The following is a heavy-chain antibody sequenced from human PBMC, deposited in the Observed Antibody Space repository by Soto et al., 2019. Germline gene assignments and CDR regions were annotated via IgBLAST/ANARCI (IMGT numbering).Heavy chain of an antibody. CDR1: GYTFTSYG. CDR3: ATRSPAFDY. CDR2: LTTAKGKT. Sequence: QVQLVQSGPEVKKPGASVKVSCKTSGYTFTSYGITWVRQAPGQGLEWMGWLTTAKGKTTYAQRFQGRVTMTTDRSTSTAYMELRSLRSDDTAVYYCATRSPAFDYWGQGTLVTVSS. J-gene: IGHJ4*02. V-gene: IGHV1-18*01.